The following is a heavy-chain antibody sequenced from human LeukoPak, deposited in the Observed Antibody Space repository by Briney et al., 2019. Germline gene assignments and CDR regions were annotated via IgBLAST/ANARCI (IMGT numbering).Heavy chain of an antibody. J-gene: IGHJ4*02. CDR2: ISSSSSYI. V-gene: IGHV3-21*01. CDR1: GFTFSSYS. D-gene: IGHD1-26*01. Sequence: PGGSLRLSCAASGFTFSSYSMNWVRQAPGKGLEWVSSISSSSSYIYYADSAKGRFTISRDNAKNSLYLQMNSLRAEDTAVYYCARDISWELPDFDYWGQGTLVTVSS. CDR3: ARDISWELPDFDY.